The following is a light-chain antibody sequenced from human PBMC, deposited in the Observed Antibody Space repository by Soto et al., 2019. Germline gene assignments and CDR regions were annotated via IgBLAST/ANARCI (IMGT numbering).Light chain of an antibody. V-gene: IGKV3-15*01. CDR2: GAS. Sequence: IVMTQSPDTLSVSPGERATLSCRASQSVSSNLAWYQQQAGQAPRLLIYGASTRATGIPARFSGSGSGTEFTLTISSLQSEDFAVYYCQQYNTWPRTFGQGTKVAIK. J-gene: IGKJ1*01. CDR1: QSVSSN. CDR3: QQYNTWPRT.